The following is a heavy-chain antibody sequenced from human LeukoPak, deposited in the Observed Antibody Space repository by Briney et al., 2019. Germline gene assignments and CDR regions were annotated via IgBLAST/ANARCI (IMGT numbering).Heavy chain of an antibody. J-gene: IGHJ4*02. Sequence: PGGSLRLSCADSGFTFSSNNMNWVRQAPGKGLEWVSAISGSGGSTYYADSVKGRFTISRDNSKNTLYLQMNSLRAEDTAVYYCAKDLLRRYCSSTSCPYDYWGQGTLVTVSS. CDR2: ISGSGGST. CDR1: GFTFSSNN. CDR3: AKDLLRRYCSSTSCPYDY. V-gene: IGHV3-23*01. D-gene: IGHD2-2*01.